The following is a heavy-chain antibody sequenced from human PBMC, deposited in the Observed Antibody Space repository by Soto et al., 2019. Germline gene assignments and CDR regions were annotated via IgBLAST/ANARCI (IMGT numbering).Heavy chain of an antibody. CDR2: INPSGGST. CDR1: GYTFTSYY. V-gene: IGHV1-46*01. CDR3: ALLGTWGGGSGGAFDI. J-gene: IGHJ3*02. D-gene: IGHD2-15*01. Sequence: GASVKVSCKASGYTFTSYYMHWVRQAPGQGLEWMGIINPSGGSTSYAQKFQGRVTMTRDTSTSTVYMELSSLRSEDTAVYYCALLGTWGGGSGGAFDIWGQGTMVTVSS.